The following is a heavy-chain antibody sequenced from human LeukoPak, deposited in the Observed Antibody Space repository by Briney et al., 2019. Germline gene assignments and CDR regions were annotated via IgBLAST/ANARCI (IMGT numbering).Heavy chain of an antibody. CDR3: ASGGSSSWYRWFDP. Sequence: SETLSLTCAVSGGSISGSTYYWGWIRQPPGKGPEWIGSLYSTGSTYYNPSLRSRVTISVDTSKNQFSLKLSSVTATDTAVYYCASGGSSSWYRWFDPWGQGTLVTVSS. V-gene: IGHV4-39*01. D-gene: IGHD6-13*01. J-gene: IGHJ5*02. CDR1: GGSISGSTYY. CDR2: LYSTGST.